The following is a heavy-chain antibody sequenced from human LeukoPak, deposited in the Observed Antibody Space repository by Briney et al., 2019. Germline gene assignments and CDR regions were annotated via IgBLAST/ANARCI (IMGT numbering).Heavy chain of an antibody. CDR1: GFTFSSSS. D-gene: IGHD4-17*01. CDR2: ISSSSSYI. Sequence: GGSLRLSCAASGFTFSSSSMNWVRQAPGKGLEWVSSISSSSSYIYYADSVKGRFTISRDNAKNSLYLQMNSLRAEDTAVYYCARDGHGDYFDYWGQGTLVTVSS. J-gene: IGHJ4*02. V-gene: IGHV3-21*01. CDR3: ARDGHGDYFDY.